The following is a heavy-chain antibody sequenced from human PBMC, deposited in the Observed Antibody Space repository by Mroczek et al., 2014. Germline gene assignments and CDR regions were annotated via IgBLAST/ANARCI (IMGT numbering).Heavy chain of an antibody. D-gene: IGHD2-2*01. CDR1: GYTFISHG. CDR3: ARGGYCTSSSCYGGMDV. J-gene: IGHJ6*02. Sequence: QVQLVQSGAEVKKPEASVKVSCKASGYTFISHGITWVRQAPGQGLEWMGWISAYNGDTNYAQKFQDRVTMTTDTSTSTAYMELRSLRSDDTATYYCARGGYCTSSSCYGGMDVWGQGTRSPSP. V-gene: IGHV1-18*01. CDR2: ISAYNGDT.